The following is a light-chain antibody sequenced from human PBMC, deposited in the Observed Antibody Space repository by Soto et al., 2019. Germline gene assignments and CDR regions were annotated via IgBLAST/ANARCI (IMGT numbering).Light chain of an antibody. CDR1: QSIRKW. V-gene: IGKV1-5*01. CDR3: QQYSSYSAWT. Sequence: DIQMTQSPSTLSASIGDRVTITCRASQSIRKWLAWHQQKPGKAPKLLIYDASSLQSGVPPRFSGSGSGTEFTLTIRSLQPDDIATYYCQQYSSYSAWTFGEGTKVEIK. J-gene: IGKJ1*01. CDR2: DAS.